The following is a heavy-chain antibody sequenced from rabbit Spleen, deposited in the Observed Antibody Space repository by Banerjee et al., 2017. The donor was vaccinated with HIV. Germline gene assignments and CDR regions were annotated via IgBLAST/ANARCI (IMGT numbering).Heavy chain of an antibody. J-gene: IGHJ4*01. CDR1: GFDFSTYS. D-gene: IGHD6-1*01. Sequence: QSLEESGGDLVKPGASLTLTCTASGFDFSTYSLSWVRQAPGKGLEWIGYIVPIFGVTYYANWVNGRFTISSHNAQNTLYLQLNSLTAADTATYFCVREAGYGGYGDANLWGPGTLGTVS. CDR2: IVPIFGVT. CDR3: VREAGYGGYGDANL. V-gene: IGHV1S7*01.